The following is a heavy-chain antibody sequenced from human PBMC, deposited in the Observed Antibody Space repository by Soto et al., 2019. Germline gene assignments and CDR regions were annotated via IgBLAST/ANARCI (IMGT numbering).Heavy chain of an antibody. V-gene: IGHV3-23*01. Sequence: PGGSLRLSCAASGFTFSSYAMSWVRQAPGKGLEWVSAISGSGSSTYYADSVKGRFTISRDNSKNTLYLQMNSLRAEDTAVYYCAKAHCSSTSCYSVYYYYGMDVWGQGTTVTVSS. CDR2: ISGSGSST. CDR1: GFTFSSYA. CDR3: AKAHCSSTSCYSVYYYYGMDV. D-gene: IGHD2-2*02. J-gene: IGHJ6*02.